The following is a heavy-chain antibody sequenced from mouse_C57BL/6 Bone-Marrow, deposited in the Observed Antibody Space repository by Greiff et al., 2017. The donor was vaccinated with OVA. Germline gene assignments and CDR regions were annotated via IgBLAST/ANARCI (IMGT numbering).Heavy chain of an antibody. CDR1: GFTFSDYY. CDR2: INYDGSST. J-gene: IGHJ1*03. V-gene: IGHV5-16*01. D-gene: IGHD1-1*01. Sequence: EVKLQESEGGLVQPGSSMKLSCTASGFTFSDYYMAWVRQVPEKGLEWVANINYDGSSTYYLDSLKSRFIISRDNAKNILYLQMSSLKSEDTATYYCARDTQFITTVDWYFDVWGTGTTVTVSS. CDR3: ARDTQFITTVDWYFDV.